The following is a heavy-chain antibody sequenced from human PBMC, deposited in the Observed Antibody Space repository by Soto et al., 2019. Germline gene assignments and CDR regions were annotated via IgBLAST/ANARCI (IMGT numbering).Heavy chain of an antibody. CDR3: AILRRYSSRRQNFDY. CDR1: GGSISSGGYY. V-gene: IGHV4-31*03. J-gene: IGHJ4*02. D-gene: IGHD6-13*01. Sequence: SETLSLTCTVSGGSISSGGYYWSWIRQHPGKGLEWIGYIYYSGSTYYNPSLKSRVTISVDTSKNQFSLKLSSVTAADTAVYYCAILRRYSSRRQNFDYWGQGSLVTVSS. CDR2: IYYSGST.